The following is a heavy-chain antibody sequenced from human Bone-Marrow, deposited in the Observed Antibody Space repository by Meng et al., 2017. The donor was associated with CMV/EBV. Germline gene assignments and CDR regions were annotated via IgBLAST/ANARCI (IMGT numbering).Heavy chain of an antibody. V-gene: IGHV3-30-3*01. Sequence: QVQRVELGGGVVQPGRSLRLSCAASGFTFSSYAMHWVRQAPGKGLEWVAVISYDGSNKYYADSVKGRFTISRDNSKNTLYLQMNSLRAEDTAVYYCARSRFTADPMWFDPWGQGTLVTVSS. D-gene: IGHD5-18*01. CDR3: ARSRFTADPMWFDP. CDR2: ISYDGSNK. J-gene: IGHJ5*02. CDR1: GFTFSSYA.